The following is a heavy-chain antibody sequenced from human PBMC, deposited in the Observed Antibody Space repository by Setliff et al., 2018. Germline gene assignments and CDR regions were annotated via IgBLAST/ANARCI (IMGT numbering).Heavy chain of an antibody. Sequence: SETLSLTCSVYGESFSGYYWTWIRQPAGKALEWIGHISPSGSTTYNPSLKSRVTISPDTSKNHFSLKVNSVTAADTALYYCARSPSSGAYWNPRPFYSDYWGQGTLVTVSS. CDR3: ARSPSSGAYWNPRPFYSDY. CDR2: ISPSGST. V-gene: IGHV4-4*07. CDR1: GESFSGYY. J-gene: IGHJ4*02. D-gene: IGHD1-26*01.